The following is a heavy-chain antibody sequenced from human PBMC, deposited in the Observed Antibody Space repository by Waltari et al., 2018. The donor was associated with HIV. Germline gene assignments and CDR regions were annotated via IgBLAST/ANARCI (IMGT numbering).Heavy chain of an antibody. D-gene: IGHD3-3*01. V-gene: IGHV4-39*01. CDR2: IYYSGST. Sequence: QLQLQESGPGLVKPSETLSLTCTVSGGSISSSSYYWGWIRQPPGKGLEWIGSIYYSGSTYYNPSLKSRVTISVDTSKNQFSLKLSSVTAADTAVYYCARHGPGERFLEWIPGYFDYWGQGTLVTVSS. CDR3: ARHGPGERFLEWIPGYFDY. CDR1: GGSISSSSYY. J-gene: IGHJ4*02.